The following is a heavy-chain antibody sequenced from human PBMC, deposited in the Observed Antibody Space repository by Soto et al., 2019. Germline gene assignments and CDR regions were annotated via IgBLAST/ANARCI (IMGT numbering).Heavy chain of an antibody. CDR1: GFTFSNLA. V-gene: IGHV3-23*01. Sequence: EVQLLESGGGLVQPGGSLRLSCTASGFTFSNLAITWVRQAPGKGLEWVSTIDAGGGSTHYADSVKCRFTISRDNSKNTLYLQMNSLRAEDTAVYYCAILNAASGSYWGQGSLITVSS. CDR2: IDAGGGST. J-gene: IGHJ4*02. CDR3: AILNAASGSY. D-gene: IGHD6-25*01.